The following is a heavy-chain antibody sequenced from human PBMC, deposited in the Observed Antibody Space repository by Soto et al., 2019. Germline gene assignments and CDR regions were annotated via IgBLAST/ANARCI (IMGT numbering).Heavy chain of an antibody. CDR3: ARHVDTAMAYFDY. D-gene: IGHD5-18*01. CDR1: GGSFSGYY. CDR2: INHSGST. V-gene: IGHV4-34*01. J-gene: IGHJ4*02. Sequence: SENLSLTCAAYGGSFSGYYWSWIRQPPGKGLEWIGEINHSGSTNYNPSLKSRVTISVDTSKNQFSLKLSSVTAADTAVYYCARHVDTAMAYFDYWGQGTLVTVS.